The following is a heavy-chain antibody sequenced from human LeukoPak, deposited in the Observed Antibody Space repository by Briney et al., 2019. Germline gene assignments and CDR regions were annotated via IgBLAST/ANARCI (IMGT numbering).Heavy chain of an antibody. CDR3: AAVDDFWSGYSDAFDI. Sequence: SVKVSCKASGGTFSSYAISWVRQAPGQGLEWMGRIIPILGIANYAQKFQGRVTITADKSTSTAYMELSSLRSEDTAVYYCAAVDDFWSGYSDAFDIWGQGTMVTVSS. CDR2: IIPILGIA. V-gene: IGHV1-69*04. D-gene: IGHD3-3*01. J-gene: IGHJ3*02. CDR1: GGTFSSYA.